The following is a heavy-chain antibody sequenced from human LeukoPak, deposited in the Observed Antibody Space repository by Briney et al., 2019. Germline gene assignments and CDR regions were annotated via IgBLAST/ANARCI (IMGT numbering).Heavy chain of an antibody. D-gene: IGHD6-13*01. J-gene: IGHJ5*02. CDR2: IYPGGSDT. CDR3: ARPIAAAGNLFWFDP. V-gene: IGHV5-51*01. Sequence: GESLKISCKGSGYSFTSYWIGWVRQMPGKGLEWMGIIYPGGSDTRYSPSFQGQVTISADKSISTAYLQWSSLKASDTAMYYCARPIAAAGNLFWFDPWGQGTLVTVSS. CDR1: GYSFTSYW.